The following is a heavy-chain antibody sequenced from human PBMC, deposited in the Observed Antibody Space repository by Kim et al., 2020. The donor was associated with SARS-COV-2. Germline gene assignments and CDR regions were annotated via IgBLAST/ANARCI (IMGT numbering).Heavy chain of an antibody. J-gene: IGHJ5*02. CDR1: GGTFSSYA. V-gene: IGHV1-69*04. D-gene: IGHD2-2*01. CDR2: IIPILGIA. Sequence: SVKVSCKASGGTFSSYAISWVRQAPGQGLEWMGRIIPILGIANYAQKFQGRVTITADKSTSTAYMELSSLRSEDTAVYYCARDHCSSTSCYGVTWGQGTLVTVSS. CDR3: ARDHCSSTSCYGVT.